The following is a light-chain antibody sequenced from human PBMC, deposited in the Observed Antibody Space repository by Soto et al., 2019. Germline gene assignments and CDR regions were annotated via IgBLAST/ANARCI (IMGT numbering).Light chain of an antibody. CDR2: GAL. CDR1: QRISNNW. V-gene: IGKV3-20*01. Sequence: EIVLTQSPGALSLSPGEGATLSCRASQRISNNWLAWYQQKPGQAPKLLIYGALNRAAGIPDRFSGSGSGTDFTLTISGLEAADFAVYYCHQYGTTPRSFGQGTMVEVK. J-gene: IGKJ2*03. CDR3: HQYGTTPRS.